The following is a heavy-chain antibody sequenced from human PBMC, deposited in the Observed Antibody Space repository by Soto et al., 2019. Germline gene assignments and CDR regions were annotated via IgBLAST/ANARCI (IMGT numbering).Heavy chain of an antibody. CDR3: ARSFHSHAYCGGDCTDY. Sequence: SETLSLTCTVSGGSISSGDYYWSWIRQPPGKGLEWIGYIYYSGSTYYNPSLKSRVTISVDTSKNQFSLKLSSVTAADTAVYYCARSFHSHAYCGGDCTDYWGQGTLVTVSS. V-gene: IGHV4-30-4*01. CDR1: GGSISSGDYY. J-gene: IGHJ4*02. CDR2: IYYSGST. D-gene: IGHD2-21*02.